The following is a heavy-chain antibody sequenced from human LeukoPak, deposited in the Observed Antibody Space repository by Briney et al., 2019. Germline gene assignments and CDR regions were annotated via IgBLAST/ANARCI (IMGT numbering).Heavy chain of an antibody. V-gene: IGHV3-23*01. D-gene: IGHD7-27*01. CDR1: GFTFSTYT. CDR3: AIDPNWGTHS. Sequence: GGSLRLSCAASGFTFSTYTMYWIRHPPGKRLEWVSIIGNNGGGIHYADSVKGRFTISRDNFKNALYLQMNSLRVEDTAVYYCAIDPNWGTHSWGQGVLVTVSS. CDR2: IGNNGGGI. J-gene: IGHJ4*02.